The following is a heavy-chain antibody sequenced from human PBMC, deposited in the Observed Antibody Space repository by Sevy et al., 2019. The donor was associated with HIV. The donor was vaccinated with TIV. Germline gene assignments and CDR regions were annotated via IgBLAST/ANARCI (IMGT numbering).Heavy chain of an antibody. Sequence: TLSLTCTVSGGSISSLNYYWSWIRQHPGKGLEWIGYISYSGRTYYNPSLKSRVTISVDTSKNQFSLKLSSVTAADTAVYYCARANAYLASDAFDIWGQWTLVTVSS. J-gene: IGHJ3*02. CDR2: ISYSGRT. D-gene: IGHD1-26*01. V-gene: IGHV4-31*03. CDR1: GGSISSLNYY. CDR3: ARANAYLASDAFDI.